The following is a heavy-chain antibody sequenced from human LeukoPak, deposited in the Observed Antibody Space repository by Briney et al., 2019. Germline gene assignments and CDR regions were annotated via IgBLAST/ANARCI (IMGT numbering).Heavy chain of an antibody. CDR1: GFTFSSYW. CDR3: ARGEGFGELFYYFDY. V-gene: IGHV3-74*01. CDR2: INSDGSST. J-gene: IGHJ4*02. D-gene: IGHD3-10*01. Sequence: GGSLRLSCAASGFTFSSYWKHWVRQAPGKGLVWVSRINSDGSSTSYADSVKGRFTISRDNAKNTLYLQMNSLRAEETAVYYCARGEGFGELFYYFDYWGQGTLVTVSS.